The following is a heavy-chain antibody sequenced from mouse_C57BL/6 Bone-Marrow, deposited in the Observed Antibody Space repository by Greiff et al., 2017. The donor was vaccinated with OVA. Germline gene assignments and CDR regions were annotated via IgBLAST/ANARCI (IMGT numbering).Heavy chain of an antibody. Sequence: EVMLVESGGGLVQPGGSLSLSCAASGFTFTDYYMSWVRQPPGKALEWLGFIRNKANGYTTEYSASVKGRFTISRDNSQSILYLQMNALRAEDSATCYCARLDGYDYFDYWGQGTTLTVSS. V-gene: IGHV7-3*01. J-gene: IGHJ2*01. CDR1: GFTFTDYY. D-gene: IGHD2-2*01. CDR3: ARLDGYDYFDY. CDR2: IRNKANGYTT.